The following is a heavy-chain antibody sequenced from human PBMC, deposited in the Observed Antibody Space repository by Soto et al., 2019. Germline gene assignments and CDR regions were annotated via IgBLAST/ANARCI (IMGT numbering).Heavy chain of an antibody. D-gene: IGHD3-22*01. Sequence: ASVKVSCKASGGTFSSYAISWVRQAPGQGLEWMGGIIPIFGTANYAQKFQGRVTITADKSTSTAYMELSSLRSEDTAVYYCARQGYYYDSSGYYPGYYYYGMDVWGQGTTVTVSS. CDR3: ARQGYYYDSSGYYPGYYYYGMDV. V-gene: IGHV1-69*06. CDR1: GGTFSSYA. J-gene: IGHJ6*02. CDR2: IIPIFGTA.